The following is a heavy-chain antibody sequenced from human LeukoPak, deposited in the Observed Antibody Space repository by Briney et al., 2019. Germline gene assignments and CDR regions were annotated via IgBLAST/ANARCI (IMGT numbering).Heavy chain of an antibody. CDR2: IYSGGST. CDR1: GFTVSSNY. J-gene: IGHJ4*02. V-gene: IGHV3-66*01. CDR3: ARDTQWLAFDY. D-gene: IGHD6-19*01. Sequence: GGSLRLSCAASGFTVSSNYMSWVRQAPGKGLEWVSVIYSGGSTYYADSVKGRFTISRDNSKNTPYLQMNSLRAEDTAVYYCARDTQWLAFDYWGQGTLVTVSS.